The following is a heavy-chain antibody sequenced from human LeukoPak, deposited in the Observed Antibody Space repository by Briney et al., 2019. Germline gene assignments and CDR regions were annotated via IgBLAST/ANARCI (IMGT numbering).Heavy chain of an antibody. D-gene: IGHD2-15*01. Sequence: GESLKISCKGSGYSFTSYWIGWVRQMPGKGLEWMGIIYPGDSDTRCSPSFQGQVTISADKSISTAYLQWSSLKASDTAMYYCARRTIGCSGGSCYSLWWFDPWGQGTLVTVSS. J-gene: IGHJ5*02. V-gene: IGHV5-51*01. CDR3: ARRTIGCSGGSCYSLWWFDP. CDR2: IYPGDSDT. CDR1: GYSFTSYW.